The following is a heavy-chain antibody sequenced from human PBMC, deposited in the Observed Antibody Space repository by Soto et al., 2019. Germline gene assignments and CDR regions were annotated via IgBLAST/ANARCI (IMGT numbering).Heavy chain of an antibody. Sequence: GGSLRLSCAASGFTFSSYSMNWVRQAPGKGLEWVSSISSSSYIYYADSVKGRFTISRDNAKNSLYLQMNSLRAEDTAVYYCARDHYCSSTSCYRAPGYDYYYGMDFWGQGKTVTVSS. J-gene: IGHJ6*02. CDR3: ARDHYCSSTSCYRAPGYDYYYGMDF. V-gene: IGHV3-21*01. CDR2: ISSSSYI. CDR1: GFTFSSYS. D-gene: IGHD2-2*02.